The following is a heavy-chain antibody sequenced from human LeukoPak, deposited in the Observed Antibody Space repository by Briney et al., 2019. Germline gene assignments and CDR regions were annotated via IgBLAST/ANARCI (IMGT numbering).Heavy chain of an antibody. CDR3: AKSVGASIGGYYYYMDV. J-gene: IGHJ6*03. Sequence: RSLRLSCAASGFTFSSYAMSWVRRAPGKGLEWVSAISGSGGSTYYAGSVKGRFTISRDNSKNTLYLQMNSLRAEDTAVYYCAKSVGASIGGYYYYMDVWGKGTTVTVSS. CDR1: GFTFSSYA. CDR2: ISGSGGST. V-gene: IGHV3-23*01. D-gene: IGHD1-26*01.